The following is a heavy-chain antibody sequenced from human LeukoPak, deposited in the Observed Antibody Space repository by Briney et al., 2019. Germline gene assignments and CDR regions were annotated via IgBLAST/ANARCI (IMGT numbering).Heavy chain of an antibody. Sequence: GASVKVSCKASGYTFTGYYMHWVRQAPGQGLEWMGWINPNSGGTNYAQKFQGRVTMTRDTSISTAYMELSRLRSDDTAVYYCARMGAWIQLWVPPAYDAFDIWGQGTMVTVSS. J-gene: IGHJ3*02. V-gene: IGHV1-2*02. CDR2: INPNSGGT. CDR3: ARMGAWIQLWVPPAYDAFDI. D-gene: IGHD5-18*01. CDR1: GYTFTGYY.